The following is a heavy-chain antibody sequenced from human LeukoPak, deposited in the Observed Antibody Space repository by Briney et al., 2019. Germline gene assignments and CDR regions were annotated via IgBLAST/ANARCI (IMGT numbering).Heavy chain of an antibody. Sequence: GGSLRLSCSASGFTFSSYAMHWVRQAPGKGLEWVAVISYDGSNKYYADSVKGRFTISRDNSKNTLYLQMNSLRAEDTAVYYCARDHPRDDFWSGYYLFGAIEFALYMDVWGKGTTVTVSS. D-gene: IGHD3-3*01. CDR1: GFTFSSYA. V-gene: IGHV3-30*01. J-gene: IGHJ6*03. CDR2: ISYDGSNK. CDR3: ARDHPRDDFWSGYYLFGAIEFALYMDV.